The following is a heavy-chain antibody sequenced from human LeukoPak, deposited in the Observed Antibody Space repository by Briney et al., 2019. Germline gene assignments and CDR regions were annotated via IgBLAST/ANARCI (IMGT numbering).Heavy chain of an antibody. D-gene: IGHD6-19*01. J-gene: IGHJ4*02. CDR2: IHSSGST. CDR3: ARWYSSGWAFDY. V-gene: IGHV4-59*08. Sequence: SETLSLTCTVSGGTISSYYRNWIRQPPGKGLEWIGYIHSSGSTKYNPSLKSRVTISVDTSKSQFSLKLSSVTAADRAVYYCARWYSSGWAFDYWGQGTLVTVSS. CDR1: GGTISSYY.